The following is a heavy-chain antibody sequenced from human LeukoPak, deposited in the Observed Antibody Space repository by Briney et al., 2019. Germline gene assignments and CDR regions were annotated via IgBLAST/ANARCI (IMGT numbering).Heavy chain of an antibody. CDR2: IFGGGTTT. CDR3: ARGVEPLAANTLAY. V-gene: IGHV3-23*03. D-gene: IGHD1-14*01. Sequence: GGSLRLSCAASGFTFSTYSMSWVRQAPRKGLEWVSVIFGGGTTTYYADSVKGRFTISRDNSKNTLYLEMNSLSPDDTAVYYCARGVEPLAANTLAYWGQGTLVTVSS. J-gene: IGHJ4*02. CDR1: GFTFSTYS.